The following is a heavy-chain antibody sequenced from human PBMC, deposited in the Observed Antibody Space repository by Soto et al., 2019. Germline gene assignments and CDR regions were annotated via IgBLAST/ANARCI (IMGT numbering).Heavy chain of an antibody. V-gene: IGHV3-33*01. CDR3: ARGTPYYDFWSGYHKRGDYYGMDV. CDR1: GLTFSSYG. D-gene: IGHD3-3*01. Sequence: GGSLRLSCTASGLTFSSYGMHWVRQAPGKGLEWVAVIWYDGSNKYYADSVKGRFTISRDNSKNTLYLQMNSLRAEDTAVYYCARGTPYYDFWSGYHKRGDYYGMDVWGQGTTVTVSS. J-gene: IGHJ6*02. CDR2: IWYDGSNK.